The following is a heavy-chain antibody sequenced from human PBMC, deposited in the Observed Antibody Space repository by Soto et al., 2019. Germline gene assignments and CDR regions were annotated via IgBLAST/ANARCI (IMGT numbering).Heavy chain of an antibody. D-gene: IGHD6-25*01. J-gene: IGHJ4*02. CDR3: AKGSASGSPYYFDY. Sequence: EVQLLESGGGLVQPGGSLRLSCAASGFTFRNYAMSWVRQAPGRGLEWVSAINGEGSSTYHADSVKGRFTISRDNSKNTLYLQMNGLRAEDTAIYYCAKGSASGSPYYFDYWGQGTLVPVSS. CDR2: INGEGSST. CDR1: GFTFRNYA. V-gene: IGHV3-23*01.